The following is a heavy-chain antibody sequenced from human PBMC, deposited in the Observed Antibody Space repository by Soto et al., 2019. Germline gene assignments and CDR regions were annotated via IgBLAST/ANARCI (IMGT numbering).Heavy chain of an antibody. Sequence: EVQLVESGGGLVQPGGSLRLSCAASGFAFSSEWMHWVRQAPGKGLVWVSRIDPYDTGITYADSVKGRFTISRDNAKNTLYLQMNSLRAADTAVYYCTSDTFGARDSWGQGTLVTVSS. CDR3: TSDTFGARDS. D-gene: IGHD2-15*01. V-gene: IGHV3-74*01. J-gene: IGHJ4*02. CDR1: GFAFSSEW. CDR2: IDPYDTGI.